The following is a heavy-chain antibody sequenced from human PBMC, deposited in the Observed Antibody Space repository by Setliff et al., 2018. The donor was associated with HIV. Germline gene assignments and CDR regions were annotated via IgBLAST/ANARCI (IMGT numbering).Heavy chain of an antibody. CDR3: VGLRYYADGAWHGGDY. CDR2: SRNKANSYST. Sequence: PGGSLRLSCVASGFIFSDRYMDWVRQAPGKGLAWIGRSRNKANSYSTEYAASVKGRFTISRDASKSSMYLQMNSLKSEDTAVYYCVGLRYYADGAWHGGDYWGQGSLVTVS. J-gene: IGHJ4*02. D-gene: IGHD2-8*01. V-gene: IGHV3-72*01. CDR1: GFIFSDRY.